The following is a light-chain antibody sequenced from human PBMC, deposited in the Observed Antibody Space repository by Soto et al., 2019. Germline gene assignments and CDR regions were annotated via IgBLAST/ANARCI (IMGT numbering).Light chain of an antibody. V-gene: IGKV3-20*01. CDR3: QQCGSSPGFT. CDR1: QSINSRY. CDR2: GAS. J-gene: IGKJ3*01. Sequence: EIVLTQSPGTLSLSPGERATLSCRASQSINSRYLAWYQQKPGQAPRLLIYGASRRTTGIPARFSGSGSGTDFTLTISRLEPEDFAVYYCQQCGSSPGFTFGPGTKVDIK.